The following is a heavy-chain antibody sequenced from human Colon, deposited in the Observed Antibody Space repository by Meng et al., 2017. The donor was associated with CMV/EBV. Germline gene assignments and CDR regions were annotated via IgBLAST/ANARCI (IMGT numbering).Heavy chain of an antibody. J-gene: IGHJ6*02. CDR3: ARSGGSDLFYGVDV. V-gene: IGHV4-34*01. Sequence: SETLSLTCAVYGGSFSGYYWSRIRQSPIKGLEWIGEINHRGSTNYNPSLKSRVTISVDTSKNQFSLKLSSVTAADTAVYYCARSGGSDLFYGVDVWGLGTTVTVSS. CDR2: INHRGST. D-gene: IGHD2-15*01. CDR1: GGSFSGYY.